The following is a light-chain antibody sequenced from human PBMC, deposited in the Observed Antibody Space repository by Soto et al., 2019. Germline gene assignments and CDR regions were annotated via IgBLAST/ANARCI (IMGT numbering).Light chain of an antibody. CDR3: QEYDSYSST. CDR1: QSISSW. J-gene: IGKJ2*01. CDR2: DVS. V-gene: IGKV1-5*01. Sequence: DIQMTQSPSTLSASVGDRVTITCRASQSISSWLAWYQQKPGKAPKVLIYDVSSFESGVPSRFSGSGSATEFTVTISSLQPDDFATYYCQEYDSYSSTFGQGTKLEIK.